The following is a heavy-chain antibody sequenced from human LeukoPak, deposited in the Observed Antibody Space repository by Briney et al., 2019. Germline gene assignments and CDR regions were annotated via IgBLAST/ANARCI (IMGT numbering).Heavy chain of an antibody. J-gene: IGHJ4*02. CDR1: GDSISNYY. V-gene: IGHV4-4*07. CDR3: ARVSLVRGAPDYYFDY. CDR2: IYSSGST. D-gene: IGHD3-10*01. Sequence: SETLSLTCTASGDSISNYYWSWIRQPAGKGLQWIGRIYSSGSTNYNPSLKSRVTMSVDTSKNQFSLKLSSVTAADTAAYYCARVSLVRGAPDYYFDYWGQGTLVTVSS.